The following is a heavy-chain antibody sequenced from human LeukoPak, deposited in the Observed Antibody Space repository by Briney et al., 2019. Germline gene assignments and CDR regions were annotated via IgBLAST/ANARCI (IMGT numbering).Heavy chain of an antibody. CDR3: ARDPEDIVVVPAAHPQETSNWFDP. CDR1: GYTFTGYY. Sequence: ASVKVSCKASGYTFTGYYMHWVRQAPGQGLEWMGWINPNSGGTNYAQKFQGRVTMSRDTSISTAYMELSRLRSDDTAVYYCARDPEDIVVVPAAHPQETSNWFDPWGQGTLVTVSS. J-gene: IGHJ5*02. CDR2: INPNSGGT. V-gene: IGHV1-2*02. D-gene: IGHD2-2*01.